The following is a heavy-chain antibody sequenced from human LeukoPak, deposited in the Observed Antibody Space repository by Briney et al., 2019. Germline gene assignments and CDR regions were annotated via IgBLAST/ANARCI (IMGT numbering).Heavy chain of an antibody. CDR1: GFTFSSYN. CDR2: ISSSSSTI. J-gene: IGHJ4*02. CDR3: AKDEVVATKNFDY. V-gene: IGHV3-48*01. D-gene: IGHD5-12*01. Sequence: GGSLRLSCAASGFTFSSYNMNWVRQAPGKGREWVSYISSSSSTIYYADSVKGRFTISRDNAKNSLYLQMNSLRAEDTAVYYCAKDEVVATKNFDYWGQGTLVTVSS.